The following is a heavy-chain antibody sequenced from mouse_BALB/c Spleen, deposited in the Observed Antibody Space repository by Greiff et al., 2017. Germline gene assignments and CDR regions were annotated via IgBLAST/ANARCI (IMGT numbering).Heavy chain of an antibody. Sequence: QVQLQQPGAELVRPGASVKLSCKASGYTFTSYWINWVKQRPGQGLEWIGNIYPSDSYTNYNQKFKDKATLTVDKSSSTAYMQLSSLTSEDSAVYYCARVTTATGFDYWGQGTTLTVSS. CDR2: IYPSDSYT. J-gene: IGHJ2*01. CDR1: GYTFTSYW. V-gene: IGHV1-69*02. CDR3: ARVTTATGFDY. D-gene: IGHD1-2*01.